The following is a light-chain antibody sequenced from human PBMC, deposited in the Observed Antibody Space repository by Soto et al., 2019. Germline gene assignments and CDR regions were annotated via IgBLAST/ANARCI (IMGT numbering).Light chain of an antibody. V-gene: IGKV3-15*01. CDR1: QSITDT. J-gene: IGKJ1*01. CDR3: QQYADWTKT. CDR2: GAS. Sequence: IVMTQSPATLSVSPGGGATLSGRDSQSITDTLAWYQQKPGQAPRILIYGASKRETGFPARFSGSGSGTDFTLTISSLQSEDFAVYFCQQYADWTKTFGQGTQVDIK.